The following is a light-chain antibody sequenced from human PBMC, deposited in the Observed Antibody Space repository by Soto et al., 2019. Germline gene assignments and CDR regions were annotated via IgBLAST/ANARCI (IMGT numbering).Light chain of an antibody. J-gene: IGKJ2*01. CDR3: QQRSNFMYT. V-gene: IGKV3-11*01. CDR2: DAS. Sequence: EIVLTQSPATLSLSPGERATLSCRASQSVSSYLAWYQQKPGQAPRLLIYDASNRATGIPARFSGSGSGTDFTLTISSLEPVDFAVYYCQQRSNFMYTFGQGTKLEIK. CDR1: QSVSSY.